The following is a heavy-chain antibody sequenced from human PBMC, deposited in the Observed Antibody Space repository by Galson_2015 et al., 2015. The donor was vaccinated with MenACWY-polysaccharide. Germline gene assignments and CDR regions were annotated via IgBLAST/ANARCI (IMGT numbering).Heavy chain of an antibody. Sequence: CAISGDSVSSNSAAWNWIRQSPSRGLEWLGRTYYRSKWYNDYAVSVKSRITINPDTSKNQFSLHLNSVTPEDTAVYYCTVNYGGNSGDALDIWGQGTMVTVSS. CDR1: GDSVSSNSAA. V-gene: IGHV6-1*01. CDR2: TYYRSKWYN. D-gene: IGHD4-23*01. J-gene: IGHJ3*02. CDR3: TVNYGGNSGDALDI.